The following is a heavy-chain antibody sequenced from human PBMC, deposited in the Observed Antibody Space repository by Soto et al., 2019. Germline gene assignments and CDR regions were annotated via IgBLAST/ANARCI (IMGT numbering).Heavy chain of an antibody. J-gene: IGHJ6*02. CDR1: GSTFSDFD. CDR3: ARGNPFNYAGFDV. D-gene: IGHD3-16*01. CDR2: MNAKSGDT. V-gene: IGHV1-8*01. Sequence: QAHLEQSGAEVKRPGASVKVSCQASGSTFSDFDINWLRQASGQGPEWMGWMNAKSGDTFFAQRFQGKFNMPWDTSLSTAYMEVGSLTSDDTAMYYCARGNPFNYAGFDVWGQGTTVAVSS.